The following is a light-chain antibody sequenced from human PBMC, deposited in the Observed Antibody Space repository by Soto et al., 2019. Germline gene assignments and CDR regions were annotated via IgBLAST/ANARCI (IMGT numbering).Light chain of an antibody. CDR3: VAWDDSLSCAV. V-gene: IGLV1-47*01. CDR1: SSNIGNNL. J-gene: IGLJ7*01. Sequence: QSVLTQPPSASGTPGQTVTISCSGSSSNIGNNLVYWYQQVSGTAPKLLLYANSQRPSGVPDRFSGAKSGTSASLAISGLRSEDEADYYCVAWDDSLSCAVFGGGTQLTVL. CDR2: ANS.